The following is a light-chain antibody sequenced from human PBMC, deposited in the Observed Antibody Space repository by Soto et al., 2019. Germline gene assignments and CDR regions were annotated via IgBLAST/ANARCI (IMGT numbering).Light chain of an antibody. J-gene: IGLJ1*01. Sequence: QSALTQPASVSGSPGQSITISCTGTSSDVGGYNYVSWYQQHPGKAPKLMIYDVSNRPSGVSNRFSGSKSGNTASLTISGPQAEDEADYYCSSYTSSSTLLVFGTGTKLTVL. V-gene: IGLV2-14*01. CDR3: SSYTSSSTLLV. CDR2: DVS. CDR1: SSDVGGYNY.